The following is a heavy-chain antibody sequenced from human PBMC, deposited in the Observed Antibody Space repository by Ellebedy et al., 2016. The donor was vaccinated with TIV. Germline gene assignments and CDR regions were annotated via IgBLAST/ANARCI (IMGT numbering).Heavy chain of an antibody. J-gene: IGHJ6*02. Sequence: MPGGSLRLSCAVYGGSFSGYYWSWIRQPPGKGLEWIGEINHSGSTNYNPSLKSRVTISVDTSKNQFSLKLSSVTAADTAVYYCARGTYYYDSSGHGYYYGMDVWGQGTTVTVSS. D-gene: IGHD3-22*01. CDR1: GGSFSGYY. CDR3: ARGTYYYDSSGHGYYYGMDV. CDR2: INHSGST. V-gene: IGHV4-34*01.